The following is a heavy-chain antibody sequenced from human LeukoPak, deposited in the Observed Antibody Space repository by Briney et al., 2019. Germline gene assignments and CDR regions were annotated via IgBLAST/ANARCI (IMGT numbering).Heavy chain of an antibody. Sequence: ASVKVSCKASGYTFTGYYMHWVRQAPGQGLELMGWINPNSGGTNYAQKFQGRVTMTRDTSISTAYMELSRLRSDDTAVYYCARAPGGIAVAGQTTYYYYGMDVWGQGTTVTVSS. CDR2: INPNSGGT. CDR1: GYTFTGYY. CDR3: ARAPGGIAVAGQTTYYYYGMDV. D-gene: IGHD6-19*01. J-gene: IGHJ6*02. V-gene: IGHV1-2*02.